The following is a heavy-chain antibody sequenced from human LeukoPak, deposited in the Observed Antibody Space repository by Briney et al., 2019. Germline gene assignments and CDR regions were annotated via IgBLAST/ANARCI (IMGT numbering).Heavy chain of an antibody. CDR1: GGSFSGYY. CDR3: ARATVRGYSYGRPTNAFDI. V-gene: IGHV4-34*01. Sequence: PSETLSLTCAVYGGSFSGYYWSWIRQPPGKGLEWIGGINHSGSTNYNPSLKSRVTISVDTSKNQFSLKLSSVTAADTAVYYCARATVRGYSYGRPTNAFDIWGQGTTVTVSS. J-gene: IGHJ3*02. D-gene: IGHD5-18*01. CDR2: INHSGST.